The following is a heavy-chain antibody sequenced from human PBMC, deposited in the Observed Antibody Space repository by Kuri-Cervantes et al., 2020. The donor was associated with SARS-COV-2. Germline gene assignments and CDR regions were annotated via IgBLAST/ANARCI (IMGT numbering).Heavy chain of an antibody. CDR1: GYSFTSYW. D-gene: IGHD4/OR15-4a*01. CDR2: IYPGDSDT. CDR3: ARHDLGDSGPDYMDV. V-gene: IGHV5-51*01. Sequence: KVSCKGSGYSFTSYWIGWVRQMPGKGLEWMGIIYPGDSDTRYSPSFQGQVTISADTSINTAYLQWSSLRASDTAMYYCARHDLGDSGPDYMDVWGRGTTVTVSS. J-gene: IGHJ6*03.